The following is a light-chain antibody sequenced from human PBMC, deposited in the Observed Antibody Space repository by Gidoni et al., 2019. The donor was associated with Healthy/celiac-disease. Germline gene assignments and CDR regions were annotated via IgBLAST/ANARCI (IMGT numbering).Light chain of an antibody. CDR3: QQRSNWPPLST. V-gene: IGKV3-11*01. Sequence: EIVLTQSPATLSLSPGERATLSCRASQSVSSYLAWYQQKTGQAPRLLIYDASNRATGIPARFSGSGSGTDFTLTISSLEPEDFAVYYCQQRSNWPPLSTFGQGTKLEIK. CDR2: DAS. CDR1: QSVSSY. J-gene: IGKJ2*02.